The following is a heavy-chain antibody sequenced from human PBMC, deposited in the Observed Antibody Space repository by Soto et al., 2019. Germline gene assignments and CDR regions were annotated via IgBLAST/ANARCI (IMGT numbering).Heavy chain of an antibody. V-gene: IGHV4-4*02. D-gene: IGHD5-18*01. CDR2: IYHSGST. CDR3: ASRPIQAYNWFDP. CDR1: GGSISSSNW. J-gene: IGHJ5*02. Sequence: SETLSLTCAVSGGSISSSNWWSWVRQPPGKGLEWIWEIYHSGSTNYNPSLKSRVTISVDKSKNQFSLKLSSVTAADTAVYYCASRPIQAYNWFDPWGQGTLVTVSS.